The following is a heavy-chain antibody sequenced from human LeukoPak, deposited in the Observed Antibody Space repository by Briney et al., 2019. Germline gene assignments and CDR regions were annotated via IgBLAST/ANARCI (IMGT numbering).Heavy chain of an antibody. V-gene: IGHV1-69*01. CDR1: GGTFSSYA. CDR2: IIPIFGTA. CDR3: ARLRCSSTSCYSYFDY. D-gene: IGHD2-2*01. Sequence: SVKVSCKASGGTFSSYAINWVRQAPGQGLEWMGGIIPIFGTANYAQKFQGRVTITADESTSTAYMELSSLRSEDTAVYYCARLRCSSTSCYSYFDYWGQGTLVTVSS. J-gene: IGHJ4*02.